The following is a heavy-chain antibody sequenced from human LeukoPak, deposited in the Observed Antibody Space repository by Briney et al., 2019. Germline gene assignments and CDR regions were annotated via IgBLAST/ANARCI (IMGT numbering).Heavy chain of an antibody. CDR3: VSFYETY. CDR2: INSDGSWT. Sequence: QSGGSLRLSCAAPGNYWMHWVRQAPGKGLVWVSHINSDGSWTSYADSVKGRFTISKDNAKNTVYLQMNNLRAEDTAVYYCVSFYETYWGRGTLVTVSS. CDR1: GNYW. J-gene: IGHJ4*02. V-gene: IGHV3-74*01. D-gene: IGHD2-2*01.